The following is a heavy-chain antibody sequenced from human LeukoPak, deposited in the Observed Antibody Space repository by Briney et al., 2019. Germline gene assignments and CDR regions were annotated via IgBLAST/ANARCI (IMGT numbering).Heavy chain of an antibody. J-gene: IGHJ4*02. CDR1: GGSISSYY. CDR2: IYYSGST. CDR3: AGQRDRRVYFDY. Sequence: SETLSLTCTVSGGSISSYYWSWIRQPPGKGLEWIGYIYYSGSTNYNPSLKSRVTISVDTSKNQFSLKLSSVTAADTAVYYCAGQRDRRVYFDYWGQGTLVTVSS. V-gene: IGHV4-59*08.